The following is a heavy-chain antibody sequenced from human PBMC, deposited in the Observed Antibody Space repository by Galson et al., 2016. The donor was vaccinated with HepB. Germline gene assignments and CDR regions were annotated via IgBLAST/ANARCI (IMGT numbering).Heavy chain of an antibody. D-gene: IGHD1-7*01. Sequence: SVKVSCKASGYTFTRYGISWVRQAPGQGLEWMGWISAYKGDTNHAQSPQGRVTVTTDTSTSTAYMELRSLRSDDTAVYFCARVGNYVPMFFEYFGQGTLDTASS. CDR2: ISAYKGDT. CDR1: GYTFTRYG. J-gene: IGHJ4*02. CDR3: ARVGNYVPMFFEY. V-gene: IGHV1-18*01.